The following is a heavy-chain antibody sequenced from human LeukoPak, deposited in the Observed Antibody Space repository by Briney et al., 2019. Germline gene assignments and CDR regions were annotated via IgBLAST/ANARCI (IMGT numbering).Heavy chain of an antibody. Sequence: ASVKVSCKASGYTFTGYYMHWVRQAPGQGLEWMGWINPNSGGTNYAQKFQGRVTMTRDTSISTAYMELSRLRSDDTAVYYCARDLEVVADTLNWFDPWGQGTLVTVSS. V-gene: IGHV1-2*02. CDR1: GYTFTGYY. CDR3: ARDLEVVADTLNWFDP. CDR2: INPNSGGT. D-gene: IGHD2-15*01. J-gene: IGHJ5*02.